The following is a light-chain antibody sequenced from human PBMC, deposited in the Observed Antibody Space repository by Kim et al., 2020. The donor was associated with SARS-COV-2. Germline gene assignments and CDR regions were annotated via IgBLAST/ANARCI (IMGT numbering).Light chain of an antibody. Sequence: GQAITIACTGSDSDVGTYNLGSWYQQHPGEAPKLIIYDVTKRPSGISNRFSASKSGITASLTISGLQTDDEADYYCSSHTGSNTVIFGGGTQLTVL. V-gene: IGLV2-23*02. J-gene: IGLJ2*01. CDR3: SSHTGSNTVI. CDR1: DSDVGTYNL. CDR2: DVT.